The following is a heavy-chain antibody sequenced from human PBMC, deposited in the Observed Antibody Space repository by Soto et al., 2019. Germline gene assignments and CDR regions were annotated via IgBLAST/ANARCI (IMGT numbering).Heavy chain of an antibody. J-gene: IGHJ4*02. CDR3: ARRPLRVVPAAPFDY. CDR2: IYHSGST. D-gene: IGHD2-2*01. CDR1: GGSISSSNW. Sequence: QVQLQESGPGLVKPSGTLSLTCAVSGGSISSSNWWSWVRQPPGKGLEWIGEIYHSGSTNYNPSLKSRVNISVDKSKNQFSLKLSSVTAADTAVYYCARRPLRVVPAAPFDYWGQGTLVTVSS. V-gene: IGHV4-4*02.